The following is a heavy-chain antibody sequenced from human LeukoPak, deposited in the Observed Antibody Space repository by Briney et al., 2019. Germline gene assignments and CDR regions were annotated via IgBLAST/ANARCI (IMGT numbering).Heavy chain of an antibody. CDR2: IYTSGST. V-gene: IGHV4-61*09. CDR1: GGSISSGSYY. CDR3: AALVGTSGYPYYLDY. J-gene: IGHJ4*02. D-gene: IGHD3-22*01. Sequence: SQTLSLTCTVSGGSISSGSYYWNWIRQPAGKGLEWIGHIYTSGSTNYNPSLKSRVTISVDTSKNQFSLRLSSVTAADTAVYYCAALVGTSGYPYYLDYWGQGTLVTVSS.